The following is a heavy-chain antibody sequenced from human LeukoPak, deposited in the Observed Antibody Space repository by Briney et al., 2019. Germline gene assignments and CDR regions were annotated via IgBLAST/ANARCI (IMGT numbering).Heavy chain of an antibody. CDR1: GGSFSSGGYC. D-gene: IGHD3-10*01. V-gene: IGHV4-39*07. Sequence: PSQTLSLSCTVSGGSFSSGGYCWGWIRPPPGLGLEWVVSIYDSGSTYYNPSLKSRVTISVDTSKTQFSLKLSSVTAADTAVYYCARSLWYGELPPDAFDIWGQGTMVTVSS. J-gene: IGHJ3*02. CDR3: ARSLWYGELPPDAFDI. CDR2: IYDSGST.